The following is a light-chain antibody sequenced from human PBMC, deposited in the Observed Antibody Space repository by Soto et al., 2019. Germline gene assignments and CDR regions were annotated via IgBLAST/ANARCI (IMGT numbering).Light chain of an antibody. J-gene: IGLJ1*01. CDR2: DVS. Sequence: QPVLTQPASVSGSPGQSITISCTGTSSDVGGYNYVSWYQQHPGKAPKLMIYDVSNRPSGVSNRFSGSKSGNTASLTISGLQAEDEADYYCSSYTSSTGVFGTRTKVTVL. V-gene: IGLV2-14*01. CDR3: SSYTSSTGV. CDR1: SSDVGGYNY.